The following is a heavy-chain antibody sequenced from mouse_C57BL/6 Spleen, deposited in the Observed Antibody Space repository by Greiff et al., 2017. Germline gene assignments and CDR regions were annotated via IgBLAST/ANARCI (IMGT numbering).Heavy chain of an antibody. V-gene: IGHV1-82*01. D-gene: IGHD2-2*01. J-gene: IGHJ1*03. Sequence: QVQLQQSGPELVKPGASVKISCKASGYAFSSSWMNWVKQRPGKGLEWIGRIYPGDGDTNYNGKFKGKATLTADKSSSTAYMQLSSLTSEDSAVYFCAREGYDAYFDVWGTGTTGTVSS. CDR2: IYPGDGDT. CDR1: GYAFSSSW. CDR3: AREGYDAYFDV.